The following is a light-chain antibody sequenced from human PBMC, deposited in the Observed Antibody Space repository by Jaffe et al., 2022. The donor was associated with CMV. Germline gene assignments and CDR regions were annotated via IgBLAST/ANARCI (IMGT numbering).Light chain of an antibody. CDR2: EVS. J-gene: IGLJ3*02. Sequence: QSALTQPASMSGSPGQSITISCTGTTSDVGSYDLVSWYQQYPGEAPKLIIYEVSERPSGISNRFSGSKSGNTASLTMSGLQAEDEADYFCCSYAGNSLWVFGGGTKLTVL. CDR1: TSDVGSYDL. CDR3: CSYAGNSLWV. V-gene: IGLV2-23*02.